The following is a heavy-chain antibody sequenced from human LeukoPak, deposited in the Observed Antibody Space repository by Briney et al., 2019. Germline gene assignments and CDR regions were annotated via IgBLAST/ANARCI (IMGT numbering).Heavy chain of an antibody. J-gene: IGHJ4*02. CDR1: GFTFSSYS. CDR3: ALLYNVPLNY. D-gene: IGHD3-10*01. Sequence: GGSLRLSCAASGFTFSSYSMNWVRQAPGKGLEWVSSISSSSSYIYYADSVKGRFTISRHNSKNTLYLQVNSLRAEDTAVYYCALLYNVPLNYWGQGTLVTVSS. CDR2: ISSSSSYI. V-gene: IGHV3-21*04.